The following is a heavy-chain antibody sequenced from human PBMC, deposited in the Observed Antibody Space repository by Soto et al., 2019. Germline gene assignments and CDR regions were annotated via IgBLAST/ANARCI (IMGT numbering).Heavy chain of an antibody. CDR1: GVTFSSYA. CDR3: ARDPVEGFGELYFDY. J-gene: IGHJ4*02. Sequence: QVQLVQSGAEVKKPGSSVKVSCKAAGVTFSSYAISWVRQAPGQGLEWMGGIIPIFGTANYAQKFQGRVTITADEYTSTAYMELSSLRSEDTAVYYCARDPVEGFGELYFDYWGQGTLVTVSS. CDR2: IIPIFGTA. D-gene: IGHD3-10*01. V-gene: IGHV1-69*01.